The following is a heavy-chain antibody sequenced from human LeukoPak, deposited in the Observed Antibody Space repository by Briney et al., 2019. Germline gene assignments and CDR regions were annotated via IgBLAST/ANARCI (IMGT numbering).Heavy chain of an antibody. CDR2: ISAYNGDT. V-gene: IGHV1-18*01. J-gene: IGHJ1*01. Sequence: ASVKVSCKASGYTFTSYGISWVRQAPGQGLEWMGWISAYNGDTNDAQKFQGRVTMTTETSTSTAYMELRSLRSDDTAVYYCARVHMVRGVLIPEYFQHWGQGTLVTVSS. CDR3: ARVHMVRGVLIPEYFQH. D-gene: IGHD3-10*01. CDR1: GYTFTSYG.